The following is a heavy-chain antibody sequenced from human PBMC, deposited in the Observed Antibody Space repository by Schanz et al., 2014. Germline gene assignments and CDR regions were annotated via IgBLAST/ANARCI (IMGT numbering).Heavy chain of an antibody. CDR2: IRYTGGNK. CDR3: VKDLGGSSSSWYSHFDH. J-gene: IGHJ4*02. CDR1: GFTFSNCD. V-gene: IGHV3-30*02. Sequence: VHLEESGGGLVQPGGSQRLSCAVSGFTFSNCDMTWVRQAPGKGLEWVAFIRYTGGNKYYPDSVKGRFTISRDNSKNTVYLQMNSLRAEDTAVYHCVKDLGGSSSSWYSHFDHWGLGTLVTVSS. D-gene: IGHD6-13*01.